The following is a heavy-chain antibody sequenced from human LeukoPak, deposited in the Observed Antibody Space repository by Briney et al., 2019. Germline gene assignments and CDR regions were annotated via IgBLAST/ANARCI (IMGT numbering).Heavy chain of an antibody. J-gene: IGHJ5*02. CDR2: TCDGSEWHA. D-gene: IGHD1-26*01. CDR3: ASGWALS. Sequence: SQPLSLTCTVSGDSVSNKNAAWNWIRQSPSRGLEWLGSTCDGSEWHADYAFAGIGLITVNADTSMNLYSLQLGYVAPEDTAVYYCASGWALSWGQGTLVIVSA. V-gene: IGHV6-1*01. CDR1: GDSVSNKNAA.